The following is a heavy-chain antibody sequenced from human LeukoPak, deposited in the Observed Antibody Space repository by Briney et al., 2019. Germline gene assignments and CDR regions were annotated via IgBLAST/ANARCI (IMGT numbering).Heavy chain of an antibody. J-gene: IGHJ4*02. CDR2: ISSSGSTI. CDR3: ARDEHGDLLFDY. V-gene: IGHV3-48*02. CDR1: GFTFSTYS. D-gene: IGHD4-17*01. Sequence: SGGSLRLSCAASGFTFSTYSMNWVRQAPGKGLEWVSYISSSGSTIYYADSVKGRFTISRDNAKNSLYLQMISLRDDDTAVYFCARDEHGDLLFDYWGQGTLVTVSS.